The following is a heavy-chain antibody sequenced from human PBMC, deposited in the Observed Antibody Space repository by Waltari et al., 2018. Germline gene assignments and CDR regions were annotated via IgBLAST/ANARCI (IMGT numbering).Heavy chain of an antibody. V-gene: IGHV4-4*02. CDR2: VHRSGRT. Sequence: QVQLQESGPGLVKPSGTLSLTCGVSGDSMSGNYWWSWFRQPPGKGLEGIGQVHRSGRTNYNPPLESRVTVSIDTFNSQFSLEVTSATAADTALYFCARDRGRGLYLDSWGRGILVTVSP. D-gene: IGHD2-15*01. CDR1: GDSMSGNYW. CDR3: ARDRGRGLYLDS. J-gene: IGHJ4*02.